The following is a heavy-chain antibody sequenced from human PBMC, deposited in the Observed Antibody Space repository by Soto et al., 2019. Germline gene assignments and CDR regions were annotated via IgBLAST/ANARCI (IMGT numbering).Heavy chain of an antibody. CDR2: IIPIFGTA. Sequence: QVQLVQSGAEVKKPGSSVKVSCKASGGTFSSYAISWVRQAPGQGLEWMGGIIPIFGTANYAQKFQGRVTITADESTSTAYMELSSLRSEETAVYYCARGGYYDSSGYYDAFDIWGQGTMVTVSS. CDR1: GGTFSSYA. V-gene: IGHV1-69*01. D-gene: IGHD3-22*01. CDR3: ARGGYYDSSGYYDAFDI. J-gene: IGHJ3*02.